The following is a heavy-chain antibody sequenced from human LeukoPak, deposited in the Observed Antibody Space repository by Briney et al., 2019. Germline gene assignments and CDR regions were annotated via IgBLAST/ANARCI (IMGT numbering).Heavy chain of an antibody. Sequence: ASETLSLTCTVSGGFSSFYYWTWIRQPPGKGLEWIGNIHTSGSTDYSPSLKSRVTMSIDTSKNQSSLRLSSVTAADTAVYYCARPGQSSWWVYFNYWGQGTLVTVSS. CDR3: ARPGQSSWWVYFNY. V-gene: IGHV4-4*09. D-gene: IGHD2-15*01. CDR1: GGFSSFYY. J-gene: IGHJ4*02. CDR2: IHTSGST.